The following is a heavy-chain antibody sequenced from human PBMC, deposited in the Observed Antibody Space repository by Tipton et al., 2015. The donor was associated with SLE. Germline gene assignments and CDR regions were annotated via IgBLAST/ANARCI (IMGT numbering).Heavy chain of an antibody. CDR3: ARDSDTTGRHWYFDL. J-gene: IGHJ2*01. V-gene: IGHV3-33*01. D-gene: IGHD1-1*01. CDR1: GFTFSYYG. Sequence: SLRLSCTASGFTFSYYGMHWVRQAPGKGLEWVAGIQYDGSKKYYVDSVKGRFTISRDNSKLYLQMNSLRVEDTAVYYCARDSDTTGRHWYFDLWGRGTLVTVSS. CDR2: IQYDGSKK.